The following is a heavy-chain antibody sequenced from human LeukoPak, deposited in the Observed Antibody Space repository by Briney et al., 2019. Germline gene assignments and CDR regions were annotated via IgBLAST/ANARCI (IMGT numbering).Heavy chain of an antibody. V-gene: IGHV3-23*01. CDR1: GFTFSSYG. CDR2: IGGSDGST. Sequence: GGSLRLSCAASGFTFSSYGMSWVRQAPGKGLGWVSAIGGSDGSTYYEDSVKGRFTISRDNSKNTLYLQMNRLRAEDTAVYYCARTPRANLEWLPSFDYWGQGTLVTVSP. CDR3: ARTPRANLEWLPSFDY. D-gene: IGHD3-3*01. J-gene: IGHJ4*02.